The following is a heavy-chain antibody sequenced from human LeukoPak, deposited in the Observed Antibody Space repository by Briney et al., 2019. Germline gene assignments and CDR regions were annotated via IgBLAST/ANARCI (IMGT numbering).Heavy chain of an antibody. CDR2: ISAYNGNT. D-gene: IGHD1-7*01. J-gene: IGHJ6*02. CDR3: ARGELELLSGYYGMDV. Sequence: ASVKVSCKASGYTFTSYGISWVRQAPGQGLEWMGWISAYNGNTNYAQKLQGRDTMTTDTSTSTAYMELRSLRSDDTAVYYCARGELELLSGYYGMDVWGQGTTVTVSS. V-gene: IGHV1-18*01. CDR1: GYTFTSYG.